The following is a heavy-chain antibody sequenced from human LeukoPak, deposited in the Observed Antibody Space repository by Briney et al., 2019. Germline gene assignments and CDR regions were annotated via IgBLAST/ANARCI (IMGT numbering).Heavy chain of an antibody. Sequence: PSETLSLTCTVSGGSISSSSYYWGWIRQPPGKGLEWIGSIYYSGSTYYNPSPKSRVTISVDTSKNQFSLKLSSVTAADTAVYYCAAYCSSTSCLRNWFDPWGQGTLVTVSS. V-gene: IGHV4-39*01. J-gene: IGHJ5*02. CDR1: GGSISSSSYY. CDR3: AAYCSSTSCLRNWFDP. D-gene: IGHD2-2*01. CDR2: IYYSGST.